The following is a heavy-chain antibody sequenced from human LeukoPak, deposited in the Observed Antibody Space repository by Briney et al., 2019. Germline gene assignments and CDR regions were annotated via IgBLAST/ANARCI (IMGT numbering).Heavy chain of an antibody. J-gene: IGHJ4*02. CDR2: IWYDGSNK. CDR1: GFTFSIYG. Sequence: PGGSLRLSCAASGFTFSIYGMHWVRQAPGKGLEWVAVIWYDGSNKYYADSVKGRFTISGDNSKNTLYLEMNSLRAEDTAVYYCARDRYYYDSSGYYYDYWGQGTLVTVSS. V-gene: IGHV3-33*01. D-gene: IGHD3-22*01. CDR3: ARDRYYYDSSGYYYDY.